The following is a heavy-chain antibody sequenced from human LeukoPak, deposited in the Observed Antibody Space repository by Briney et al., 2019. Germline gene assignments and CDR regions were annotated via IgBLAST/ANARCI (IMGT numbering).Heavy chain of an antibody. J-gene: IGHJ4*02. Sequence: SQTLSLTCTVSGGSISSYYWNWIRQPPGKGLEWIGYIYSSGSTNYNPSLKGRVAMSVDTSKNQFSLKLSSVTAADTAVYYCARDHYYNSSGYTFGYWGQGTLVTVSS. V-gene: IGHV4-59*01. CDR1: GGSISSYY. D-gene: IGHD3-22*01. CDR2: IYSSGST. CDR3: ARDHYYNSSGYTFGY.